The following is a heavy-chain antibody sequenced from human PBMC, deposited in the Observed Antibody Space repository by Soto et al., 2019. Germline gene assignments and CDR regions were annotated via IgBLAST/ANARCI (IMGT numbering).Heavy chain of an antibody. CDR2: INPNSGGT. D-gene: IGHD4-17*01. Sequence: QVQLVQSGAEVKKPGASVKVSCKASGYTFTGYYMHWVRQAPGQGLEWMGWINPNSGGTNYAQKFQGWVTMTRDTSISTAYMELSRLRSDDTAVYYCARDTGTHAGDYVLVFDYWGQGTLVTVSS. CDR3: ARDTGTHAGDYVLVFDY. V-gene: IGHV1-2*04. CDR1: GYTFTGYY. J-gene: IGHJ4*02.